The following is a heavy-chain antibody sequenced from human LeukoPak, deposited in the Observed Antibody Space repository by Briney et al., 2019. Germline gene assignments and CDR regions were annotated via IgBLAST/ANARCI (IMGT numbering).Heavy chain of an antibody. CDR2: IYYSGST. J-gene: IGHJ3*02. CDR1: GGSISSSSYY. D-gene: IGHD3-3*01. CDR3: AESYYDFWSGYPGGAFDI. Sequence: SETLSLTCTVSGGSISSSSYYWGWIRQPPGKGLEWIGSIYYSGSTYYNPSLKSRVTISVDTSKNQFSLKLSSVTAADTAVYYCAESYYDFWSGYPGGAFDIWGQGTMVTVSS. V-gene: IGHV4-39*01.